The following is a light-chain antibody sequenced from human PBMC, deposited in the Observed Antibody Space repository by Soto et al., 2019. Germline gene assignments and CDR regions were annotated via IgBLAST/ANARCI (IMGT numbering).Light chain of an antibody. CDR2: GAS. V-gene: IGKV3-20*01. CDR1: QSVNNNY. CDR3: QQYATSPAVT. Sequence: EIVLTQSPGTLSLSPGERATLSCRAGQSVNNNYLAWYHQKPGQAPRLLIYGASTRATGIPDRFIGSGSGTDFTLTISRLEPEDSAVYYCQQYATSPAVTCGGGTQVEIK. J-gene: IGKJ4*01.